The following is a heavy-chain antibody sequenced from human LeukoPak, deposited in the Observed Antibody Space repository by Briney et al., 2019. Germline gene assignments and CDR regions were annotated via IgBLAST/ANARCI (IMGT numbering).Heavy chain of an antibody. CDR2: INPSGCST. V-gene: IGHV1-46*01. D-gene: IGHD6-13*01. CDR3: ARDLQQLADY. CDR1: GYTFTSYY. J-gene: IGHJ4*02. Sequence: ASVKVSCKASGYTFTSYYMHWVRQAPGQGLEWMGIINPSGCSTSYAQKFQGRVTMTRDRSTSTVYMELSSLRSEDTAVYYCARDLQQLADYWGQGTLVTVSS.